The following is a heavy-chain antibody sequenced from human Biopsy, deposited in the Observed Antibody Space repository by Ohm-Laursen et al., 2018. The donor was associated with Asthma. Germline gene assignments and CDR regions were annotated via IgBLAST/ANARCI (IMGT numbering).Heavy chain of an antibody. J-gene: IGHJ4*02. CDR2: LDPSDSYT. CDR3: ATTFDGGFRWDF. D-gene: IGHD3-16*01. V-gene: IGHV5-10-1*01. Sequence: GESLKISCKGSGYSFTSYWITWVRQMPGKGLEWMGRLDPSDSYTNYRPSFQGHVTITADKSISTAYLQWSSLEASDSATYFCATTFDGGFRWDFWGQGTLVSVAS. CDR1: GYSFTSYW.